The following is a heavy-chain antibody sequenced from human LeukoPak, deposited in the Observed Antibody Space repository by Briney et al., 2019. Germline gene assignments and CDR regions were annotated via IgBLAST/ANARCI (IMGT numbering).Heavy chain of an antibody. J-gene: IGHJ5*02. CDR3: ARLGLNSYGYGWFDP. CDR1: GGSISSYY. V-gene: IGHV4-59*08. CDR2: IYYSGST. Sequence: PSEILSLTCTVSGGSISSYYWSWIRQPPGKGLEWIGYIYYSGSTNYNPSLKSRVTISVDTSKNQFSLKLSSVTAADTAVYYCARLGLNSYGYGWFDPWGQGTLVTVSS. D-gene: IGHD5-18*01.